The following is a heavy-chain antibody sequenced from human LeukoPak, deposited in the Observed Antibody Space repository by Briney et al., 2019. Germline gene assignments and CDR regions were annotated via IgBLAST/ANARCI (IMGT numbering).Heavy chain of an antibody. CDR2: IYPGESDT. D-gene: IGHD4-11*01. Sequence: GESLKISCKASGYSFTTYWIGWVRQMPGKGLEWMGIIYPGESDTRYSPSFQGQVTISADKSISTAYLQWGSLKASDTAMYYCARTQSNYVIDYWGQGTLVTVSS. J-gene: IGHJ4*02. CDR3: ARTQSNYVIDY. CDR1: GYSFTTYW. V-gene: IGHV5-51*01.